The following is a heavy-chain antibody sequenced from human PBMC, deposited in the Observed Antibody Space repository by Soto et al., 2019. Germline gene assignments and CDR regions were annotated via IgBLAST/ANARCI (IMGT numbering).Heavy chain of an antibody. D-gene: IGHD1-26*01. CDR2: ISSDGSDK. V-gene: IGHV3-30*18. CDR3: AKDFTVGAADYYFDY. J-gene: IGHJ4*02. CDR1: GFTFSSYG. Sequence: QVQLVESGGGVVQPGRSLRLSCAASGFTFSSYGMHWVRQAPGKGLEWVAVISSDGSDKHYADSVKGRFTISRDNSKNALNLQMNGLRAEDRAVYYCAKDFTVGAADYYFDYWGQGTLVTVSS.